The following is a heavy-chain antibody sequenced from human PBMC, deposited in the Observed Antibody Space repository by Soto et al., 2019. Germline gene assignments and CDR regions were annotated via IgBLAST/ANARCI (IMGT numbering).Heavy chain of an antibody. J-gene: IGHJ6*02. V-gene: IGHV1-18*04. CDR3: ARDRWGGPRQCYYYGMDV. CDR2: ISAYNGNT. Sequence: ASVKVSCKASGYTFTSYGISWVRQAPGQGLEWMGWISAYNGNTNYAQKLQGRVTMTTDTSTSTAYMELRSLRSDDTAVYYCARDRWGGPRQCYYYGMDVWGQGTTVTVSS. D-gene: IGHD1-1*01. CDR1: GYTFTSYG.